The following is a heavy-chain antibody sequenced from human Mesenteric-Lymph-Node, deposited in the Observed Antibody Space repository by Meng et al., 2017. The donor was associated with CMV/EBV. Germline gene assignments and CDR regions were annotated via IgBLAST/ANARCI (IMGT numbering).Heavy chain of an antibody. CDR2: IKQDGSEK. D-gene: IGHD2-2*01. CDR3: AGEVGDCATSSCLNS. Sequence: GGSLRLSCAASGFTFSSYWMSWVRQAPGKGLEWVANIKQDGSEKYYVDSVKGRFTISRDNAKSSLFLEMNNLRAEDTALYYCAGEVGDCATSSCLNSWGQGTLVTVSS. CDR1: GFTFSSYW. V-gene: IGHV3-7*01. J-gene: IGHJ5*02.